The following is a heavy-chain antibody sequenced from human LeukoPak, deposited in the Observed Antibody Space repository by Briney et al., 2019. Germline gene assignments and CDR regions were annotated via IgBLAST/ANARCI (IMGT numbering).Heavy chain of an antibody. CDR2: FYYSGSS. D-gene: IGHD3-22*01. J-gene: IGHJ4*02. Sequence: PSETLSLTCTVSGGSISSYYWSWIRQPPGKGLEWIGSFYYSGSSYYSPSLKSRVTISIDTSKNQFSLKLTSVTAADTAVYYCARDGNYYDTSGYVDYWGQGTLVTVSS. CDR3: ARDGNYYDTSGYVDY. V-gene: IGHV4-39*07. CDR1: GGSISSYY.